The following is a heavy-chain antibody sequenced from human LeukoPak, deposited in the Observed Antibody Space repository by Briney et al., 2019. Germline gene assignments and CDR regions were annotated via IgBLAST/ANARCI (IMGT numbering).Heavy chain of an antibody. CDR1: GFTFSSYN. CDR3: ARGTGGYYDSSGYYYDYYYYYMDV. J-gene: IGHJ6*03. V-gene: IGHV3-21*01. CDR2: ISSSSSYI. D-gene: IGHD3-22*01. Sequence: GGSLRLSCAASGFTFSSYNMNWVRQAPGKGLEWVSSISSSSSYIYYADSVKGRFTITRDNAKNSLYLQMNSLRAEDTAVYYCARGTGGYYDSSGYYYDYYYYYMDVWGKGTTVTVSS.